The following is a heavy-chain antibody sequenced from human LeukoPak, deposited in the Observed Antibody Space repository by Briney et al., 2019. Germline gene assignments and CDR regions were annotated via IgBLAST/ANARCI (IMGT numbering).Heavy chain of an antibody. CDR3: AKDEVTSGGGLAS. CDR1: GFTVSGTH. D-gene: IGHD2-21*02. V-gene: IGHV3-53*01. J-gene: IGHJ4*02. Sequence: GGSLRLSCAASGFTVSGTHMSWVRQAPGKGLEWVSAMYTGGTTYYADSVKGRFTISRDNSENTLYLHMNSLRAEDTAVCYCAKDEVTSGGGLASWGQGTLVTVSS. CDR2: MYTGGTT.